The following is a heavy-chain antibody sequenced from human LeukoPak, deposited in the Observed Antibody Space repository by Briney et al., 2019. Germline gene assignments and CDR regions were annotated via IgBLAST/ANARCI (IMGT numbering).Heavy chain of an antibody. Sequence: PGGSLRLSCAASGFTFSSYAMTWVRQAPGKGLEWVSAISGSGGSTYYADSVKGRFTISRDNSKNTLYLQMNSLRAEDTAVYYCAKDHRAVAGPQLFDYWGQGTLVTVSS. CDR1: GFTFSSYA. V-gene: IGHV3-23*01. D-gene: IGHD6-19*01. J-gene: IGHJ4*02. CDR3: AKDHRAVAGPQLFDY. CDR2: ISGSGGST.